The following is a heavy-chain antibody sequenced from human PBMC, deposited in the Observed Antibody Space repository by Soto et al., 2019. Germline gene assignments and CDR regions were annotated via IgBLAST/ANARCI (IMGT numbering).Heavy chain of an antibody. D-gene: IGHD2-8*01. Sequence: QVQLQQWGAGLLKPSETLSLTCAVYGGSFSGYYWSWIRQPPGKGLEWIGEINHSGSTNYNPSLKSRVTISVDTSKNQFSLKLSSVTAADTAVYYCARGGCTNGVCYWYYYYGMDVWGQGTTFTVSS. CDR3: ARGGCTNGVCYWYYYYGMDV. CDR2: INHSGST. V-gene: IGHV4-34*01. J-gene: IGHJ6*02. CDR1: GGSFSGYY.